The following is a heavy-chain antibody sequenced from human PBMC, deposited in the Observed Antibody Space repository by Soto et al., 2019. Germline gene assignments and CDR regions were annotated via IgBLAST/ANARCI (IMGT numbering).Heavy chain of an antibody. CDR1: GFTLSNAY. J-gene: IGHJ4*02. Sequence: GGSLRLSCAASGFTLSNAYMSWVRQAAGKGLEWVGRIKTKAEGGTTDYAAPIRGRFTISRDDSKNTLYLQMNSLKTEDTAVYYCTTVTVVDVHSDFWGQGILVTSP. D-gene: IGHD2-15*01. CDR3: TTVTVVDVHSDF. V-gene: IGHV3-15*01. CDR2: IKTKAEGGTT.